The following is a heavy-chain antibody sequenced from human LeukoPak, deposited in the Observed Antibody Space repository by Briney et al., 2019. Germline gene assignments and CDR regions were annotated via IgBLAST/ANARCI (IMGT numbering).Heavy chain of an antibody. V-gene: IGHV4-61*01. CDR1: GGSVSSGSYY. J-gene: IGHJ6*02. CDR3: ARGGIVLMVYASAYYYYGMDV. CDR2: IYYSGST. Sequence: SETLSLTCTVSGGSVSSGSYYWSWIRQPPGKGLEWIGYIYYSGSTNYNPSLKSRVTISVDTSKNQFSLKLSSVTAADTAVYYCARGGIVLMVYASAYYYYGMDVWGQGTTVTVSS. D-gene: IGHD2-8*01.